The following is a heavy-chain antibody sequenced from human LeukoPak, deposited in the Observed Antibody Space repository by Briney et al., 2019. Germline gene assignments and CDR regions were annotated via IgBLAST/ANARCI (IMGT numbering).Heavy chain of an antibody. CDR1: GFTFSSYA. CDR3: ARDPSGTNYYYYYMDV. D-gene: IGHD2-2*01. Sequence: GGSLRLSCAASGFTFSSYAMSWVRQAPGKGLEWVSAISGSGGSTYYADSVKGRFTISRDNSKNTLYLQMNSLRAEDTAVYYCARDPSGTNYYYYYMDVWGKGTTVTVSS. J-gene: IGHJ6*03. V-gene: IGHV3-23*01. CDR2: ISGSGGST.